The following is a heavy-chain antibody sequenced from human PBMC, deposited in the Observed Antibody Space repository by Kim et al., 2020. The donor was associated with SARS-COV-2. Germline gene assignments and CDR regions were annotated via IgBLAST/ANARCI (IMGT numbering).Heavy chain of an antibody. CDR1: GYTFTSYD. J-gene: IGHJ6*02. D-gene: IGHD3-3*01. V-gene: IGHV1-8*01. CDR2: MNPNSGNT. Sequence: ASVKVSCKASGYTFTSYDINWVRQATGQGLEWMGWMNPNSGNTGYAQKFQGRVTMTRNTSISTAYMELSSLRSEDTAVYYCALRFLEWLPPVGYYYYGMDVWGQGTTVTVSS. CDR3: ALRFLEWLPPVGYYYYGMDV.